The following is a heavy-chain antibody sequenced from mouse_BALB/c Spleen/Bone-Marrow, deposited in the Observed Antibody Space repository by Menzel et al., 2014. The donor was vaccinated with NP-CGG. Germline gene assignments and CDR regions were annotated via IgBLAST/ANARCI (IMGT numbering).Heavy chain of an antibody. Sequence: EVQLVESGGGLVKLGGSLKLSCAASGFTFSSYAMSWVRQTPEKRLEWVASISSGGSTYYPDSVKGRFTISRDNARNILYLQMSSLRSEDTAMYYCARVGITTVDYWGQGTTLTVSS. V-gene: IGHV5-6-5*01. CDR1: GFTFSSYA. CDR2: ISSGGST. J-gene: IGHJ2*01. D-gene: IGHD1-1*01. CDR3: ARVGITTVDY.